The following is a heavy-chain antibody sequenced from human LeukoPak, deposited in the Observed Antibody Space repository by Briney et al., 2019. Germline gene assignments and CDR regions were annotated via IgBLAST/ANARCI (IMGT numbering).Heavy chain of an antibody. J-gene: IGHJ6*03. CDR1: GGSISSSSYS. D-gene: IGHD4-17*01. CDR2: IYYSGST. CDR3: ATLGTTVTTDYYYYYMDV. V-gene: IGHV4-39*01. Sequence: KASETLSLTCTVSGGSISSSSYSWGWIRQPPGKGLEWIGSIYYSGSTYYNPSLKSRVTISVDTSKNQFSLKLSSVTAADTAVYYCATLGTTVTTDYYYYYMDVWGKGTTVTVSS.